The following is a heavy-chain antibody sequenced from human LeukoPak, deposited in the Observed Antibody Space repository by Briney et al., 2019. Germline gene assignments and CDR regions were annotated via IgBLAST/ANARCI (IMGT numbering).Heavy chain of an antibody. CDR3: ACISIGRYKNVDY. V-gene: IGHV1-2*02. J-gene: IGHJ4*02. CDR1: GYTFTGYY. CDR2: INPNSGGT. Sequence: ASVKVSCKASGYTFTGYYMHWVRQAPGQGLEWMGWINPNSGGTNYAQKFQGRVTMTRDTSISTAYMELSRLRSDATAVYYFACISIGRYKNVDYWGQGTLVTVSS. D-gene: IGHD6-19*01.